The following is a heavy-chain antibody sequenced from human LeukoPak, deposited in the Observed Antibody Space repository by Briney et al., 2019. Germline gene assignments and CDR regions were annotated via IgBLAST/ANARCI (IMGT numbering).Heavy chain of an antibody. V-gene: IGHV3-43*01. D-gene: IGHD3-10*01. CDR2: INQRGHT. J-gene: IGHJ5*02. CDR1: GFPFGRFT. Sequence: GGPLTLFCAACGFPFGRFTVLCPRQTTGKGGVWVSLINQRGHTFYADSVKGRFTISRDNSRNSVFLQMNSLRAEDTAVYYCARDRRDYYGSGSYNWFDPWGQGTLVTVSS. CDR3: ARDRRDYYGSGSYNWFDP.